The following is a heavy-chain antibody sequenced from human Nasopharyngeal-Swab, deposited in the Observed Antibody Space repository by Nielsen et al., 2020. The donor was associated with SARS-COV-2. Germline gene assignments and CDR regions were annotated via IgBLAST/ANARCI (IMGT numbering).Heavy chain of an antibody. CDR3: AKALSANNWNYYYYGMDV. CDR1: GFTFNSYA. V-gene: IGHV3-23*01. D-gene: IGHD1-20*01. CDR2: ISGSGGST. Sequence: GESLKISCAASGFTFNSYAMSWVRQAPGKGLEWVSAISGSGGSTYYADSVKGRFTISRDNSKNTLYLQMNSLRAEDTAVYYCAKALSANNWNYYYYGMDVWGQGTTVTVSS. J-gene: IGHJ6*02.